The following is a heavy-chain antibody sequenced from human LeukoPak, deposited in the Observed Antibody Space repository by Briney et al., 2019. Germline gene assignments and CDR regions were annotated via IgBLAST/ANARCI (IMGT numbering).Heavy chain of an antibody. CDR3: ARGSGYYYVDFDY. J-gene: IGHJ4*02. CDR1: GGSFSGYY. CDR2: IYHSGRT. D-gene: IGHD3-22*01. Sequence: SETLSLTCAVYGGSFSGYYWSWIRQPPGKGLEWIGEIYHSGRTNYTPSLKSRVTISVDKSKNQLSLKLSSVTAADTAVYYCARGSGYYYVDFDYWGQGTLVTVSS. V-gene: IGHV4-34*01.